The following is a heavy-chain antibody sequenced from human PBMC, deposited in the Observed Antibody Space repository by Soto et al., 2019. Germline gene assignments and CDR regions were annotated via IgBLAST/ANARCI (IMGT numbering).Heavy chain of an antibody. D-gene: IGHD3-22*01. V-gene: IGHV1-8*02. CDR2: MNPNSGNT. CDR3: ARGQYFSDSSGYDDY. J-gene: IGHJ4*02. CDR1: GYTFTTYD. Sequence: ASVKVSCKASGYTFTTYDINWVRQAAGQGLVWMGWMNPNSGNTGYAQKFQDRVTMTRDTSISTAYMELSDLRSEDTAVYYCARGQYFSDSSGYDDYWGQGTLVTVSS.